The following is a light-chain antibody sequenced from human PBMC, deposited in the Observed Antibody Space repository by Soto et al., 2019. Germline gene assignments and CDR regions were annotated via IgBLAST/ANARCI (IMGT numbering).Light chain of an antibody. CDR1: NSNIGSHT. V-gene: IGLV1-44*01. Sequence: QSVLTQPPSASGTPGQRVTMSCSGGNSNIGSHTVNWYQHLPGTAPTLLIFSNNQRPSGDTARFSHSKTGTSASLAISELQSGDEGDYYCAAWDDSLTCFYVFGTGTKVTVL. J-gene: IGLJ1*01. CDR2: SNN. CDR3: AAWDDSLTCFYV.